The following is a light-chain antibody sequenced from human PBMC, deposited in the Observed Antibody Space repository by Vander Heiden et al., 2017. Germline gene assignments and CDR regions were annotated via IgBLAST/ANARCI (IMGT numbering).Light chain of an antibody. J-gene: IGLJ1*01. CDR3: QSHDSSLSGLYV. CDR1: SSNIGAGYD. V-gene: IGLV1-40*01. CDR2: GNN. Sequence: QSVLTQPPSVSAAPGQGVTISCTGSSSNIGAGYDVHWYQQLPGTAPKLVIYGNNNRPSGVPDRFSALKSGTSASLAITGLRAEDEADYYCQSHDSSLSGLYVFGTGTKVTVL.